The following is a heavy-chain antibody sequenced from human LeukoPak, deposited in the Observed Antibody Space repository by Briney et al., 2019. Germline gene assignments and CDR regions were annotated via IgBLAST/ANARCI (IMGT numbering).Heavy chain of an antibody. CDR2: VNPSSGST. CDR3: ARQPGGATVTTIFDY. V-gene: IGHV1-46*01. D-gene: IGHD4-17*01. CDR1: GYTFTSYF. Sequence: ASVKVSCKASGYTFTSYFMHWVRQAPGQGLERMGVVNPSSGSTTYSQKFQGRVTMTRDTSTSTVYMDLSSLRSEDTAVYYCARQPGGATVTTIFDYWGQGTLVTVSS. J-gene: IGHJ4*02.